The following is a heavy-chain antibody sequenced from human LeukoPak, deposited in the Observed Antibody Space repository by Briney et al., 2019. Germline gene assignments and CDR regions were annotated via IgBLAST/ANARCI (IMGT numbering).Heavy chain of an antibody. CDR2: ISSTGAGT. CDR1: GFTFDSYA. CDR3: AKDLGGRTAFDY. V-gene: IGHV3-23*01. J-gene: IGHJ4*02. Sequence: GSLRLSCAASGFTFDSYAMSWVRQAPGKGLEWVSAISSTGAGTYYADSVEGRFTISRDNSKNTLYLQMKSLRAEDTAVYYCAKDLGGRTAFDYWGQGTLVTVSS. D-gene: IGHD2-15*01.